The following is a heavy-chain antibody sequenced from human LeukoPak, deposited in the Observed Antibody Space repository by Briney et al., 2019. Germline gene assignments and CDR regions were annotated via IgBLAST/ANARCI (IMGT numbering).Heavy chain of an antibody. Sequence: GGSLRLSCAASGFTFSSYAMSWVRQAPGKGLEWVSAISGSGGSTYYADSVKGRFTISRDNSKNTLYLQMNSLRAEDTAVYYCAKDTMVRGVIIPAFDYWGQGTLVTVSS. J-gene: IGHJ4*02. CDR2: ISGSGGST. V-gene: IGHV3-23*01. CDR1: GFTFSSYA. CDR3: AKDTMVRGVIIPAFDY. D-gene: IGHD3-10*01.